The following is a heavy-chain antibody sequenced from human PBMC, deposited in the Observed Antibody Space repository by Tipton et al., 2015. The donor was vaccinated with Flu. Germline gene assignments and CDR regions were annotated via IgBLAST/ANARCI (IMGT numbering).Heavy chain of an antibody. CDR2: IYYSGST. Sequence: TLSLTCTVSGGSISSSSYYWGWIRQSPGKGLEWIGSIYYSGSTYYNPSLKSRVTISVDTSKNQFSLKLSSVTAADTAVYYCAREGPSTMIVVVILRYFDLWGRGTMVTVSS. CDR3: AREGPSTMIVVVILRYFDL. D-gene: IGHD3-22*01. CDR1: GGSISSSSYY. J-gene: IGHJ2*01. V-gene: IGHV4-39*07.